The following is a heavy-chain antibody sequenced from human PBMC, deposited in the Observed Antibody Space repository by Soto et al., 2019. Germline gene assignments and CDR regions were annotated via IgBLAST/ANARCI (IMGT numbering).Heavy chain of an antibody. J-gene: IGHJ4*02. CDR2: INPNSGDT. CDR1: GFTFTGYF. V-gene: IGHV1-2*02. D-gene: IGHD3-16*01. CDR3: ARDPGGGEDF. Sequence: QVQLVQSGAEVKKPGASMKVSCKASGFTFTGYFLHWVRQAPGQGLEWMGWINPNSGDTSYAQKFQGRVTMTRDTSINTAYMEVSRLTSDDTAVYFCARDPGGGEDFWGQGTLVTVSS.